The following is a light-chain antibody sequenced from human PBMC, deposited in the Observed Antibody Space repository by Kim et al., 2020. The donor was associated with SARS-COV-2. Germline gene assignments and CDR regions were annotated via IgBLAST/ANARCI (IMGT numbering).Light chain of an antibody. V-gene: IGLV1-44*01. CDR1: SSNIGDNN. Sequence: GQSVTLFSSGSSSNIGDNNVNWYQQLPGSAPKLLIYINNQRPSGVPDRFSGSKSGTSASLAISGLQSEDEADYFCAAWDDRLNSYVFGGGTKVTVL. CDR2: INN. CDR3: AAWDDRLNSYV. J-gene: IGLJ1*01.